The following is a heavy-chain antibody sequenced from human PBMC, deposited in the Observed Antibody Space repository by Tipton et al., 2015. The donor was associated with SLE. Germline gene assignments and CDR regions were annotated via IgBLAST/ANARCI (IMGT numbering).Heavy chain of an antibody. CDR2: ISGSGGST. J-gene: IGHJ6*02. V-gene: IGHV3-23*01. CDR1: GFTFSSYA. CDR3: AKGMDIVVVSYGMDV. D-gene: IGHD2-15*01. Sequence: SLRLSCAASGFTFSSYAMSWVRQAPGKGLEWVSAISGSGGSTYYADSVKGRFTISRDNSKNTLYLQMASLRAEDTALYYCAKGMDIVVVSYGMDVWGQGTTVTVSS.